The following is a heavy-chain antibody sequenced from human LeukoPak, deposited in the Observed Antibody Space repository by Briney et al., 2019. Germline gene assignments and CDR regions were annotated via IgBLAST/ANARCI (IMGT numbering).Heavy chain of an antibody. Sequence: ASVKVSCKASGYTFTSYYMHWVRQAPGQGLEWMGIINPSGGSTSYAQKFQGRVTMTRDMSTSTVYMELSSLRSEDTAVYYCARAMTWIQLWPGGLLFDYWGQGTLVTVSS. D-gene: IGHD5-18*01. CDR1: GYTFTSYY. J-gene: IGHJ4*02. CDR3: ARAMTWIQLWPGGLLFDY. V-gene: IGHV1-46*01. CDR2: INPSGGST.